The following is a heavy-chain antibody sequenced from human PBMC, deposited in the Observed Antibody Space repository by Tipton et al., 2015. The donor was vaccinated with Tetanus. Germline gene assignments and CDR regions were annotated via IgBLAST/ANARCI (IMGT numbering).Heavy chain of an antibody. CDR3: ARLPKHYSASGSA. CDR2: ISPGDSDA. Sequence: QLVQSGAEVKKPGESPKMSCKISGHNSRSYWISWVRQMPGKGLEWMGIISPGDSDATYSPSFQGHVAISLDKSISTAYLQWSSLKASDTAIYFCARLPKHYSASGSAWGQGTQVTVSS. CDR1: GHNSRSYW. V-gene: IGHV5-51*01. J-gene: IGHJ5*02. D-gene: IGHD3-10*01.